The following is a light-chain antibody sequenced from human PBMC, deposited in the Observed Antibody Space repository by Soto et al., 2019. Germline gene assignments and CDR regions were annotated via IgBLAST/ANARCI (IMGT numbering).Light chain of an antibody. CDR3: QKYNSAPLT. CDR2: AAA. CDR1: QGISNS. V-gene: IGKV1-27*01. Sequence: DIQMTQSPSSLSASVGDRVTITCRARQGISNSLAWYQQQPGKVPQLLLYAAAPLQSGVPSRVSGSGSGTDFTLTISSLQPEDGATDYCQKYNSAPLTFGGGTKVEIK. J-gene: IGKJ4*01.